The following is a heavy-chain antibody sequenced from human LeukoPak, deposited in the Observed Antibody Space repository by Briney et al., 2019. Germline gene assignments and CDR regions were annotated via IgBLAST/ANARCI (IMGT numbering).Heavy chain of an antibody. CDR2: IIPIFGTA. CDR1: GGTFSSYA. CDR3: ARDSGSYYRHFDY. D-gene: IGHD3-10*01. V-gene: IGHV1-69*05. J-gene: IGHJ4*02. Sequence: SVKVSCKASGGTFSSYAISWVRQAPGQGLEWMGGIIPIFGTANYAQKFQGRVTITTDESTSTAYMELSSLRSEDTAVYYCARDSGSYYRHFDYWGQGTQVTVSS.